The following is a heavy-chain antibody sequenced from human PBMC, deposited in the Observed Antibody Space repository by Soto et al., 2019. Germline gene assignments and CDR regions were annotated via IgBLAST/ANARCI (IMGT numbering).Heavy chain of an antibody. D-gene: IGHD1-26*01. J-gene: IGHJ4*02. V-gene: IGHV4-59*01. CDR2: IYYNGSS. CDR3: ARGGGSLPY. CDR1: GGSISGYY. Sequence: SEILSLTCTVSGGSISGYYCSWIRQPPWKGLEWIGHIYYNGSSYYNPSLKSRLTISVDTSKNQFSLKLSSVTAADTAVYYCARGGGSLPYWGQGTLVTVSS.